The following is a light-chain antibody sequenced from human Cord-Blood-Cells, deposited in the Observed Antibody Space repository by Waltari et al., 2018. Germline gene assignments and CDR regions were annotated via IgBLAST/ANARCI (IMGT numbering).Light chain of an antibody. CDR1: SSDVGGYNY. CDR2: DVS. Sequence: QSALTQPASVSGSPGQSITISCTGTSSDVGGYNYVPSDQQHPGNAPKLMIYDVSNRPSGVSNRFSGSKSGNTASLTISGLQAEDEADYYCSSYTSSSTLYVFGTGTKVTVL. V-gene: IGLV2-14*01. J-gene: IGLJ1*01. CDR3: SSYTSSSTLYV.